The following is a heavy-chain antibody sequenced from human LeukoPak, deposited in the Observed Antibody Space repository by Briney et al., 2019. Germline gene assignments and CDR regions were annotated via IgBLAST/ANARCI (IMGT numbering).Heavy chain of an antibody. V-gene: IGHV4-4*02. CDR1: GGSISITNW. Sequence: SETLSLTCAVSGGSISITNWWSWVRQPPGKGLEWIGEINHSGSTNYNPSLKSRVTISVDTSKNQFSLKLSSVTAADTAVYYCARRGSITIFGVVSDYYYYMDVWGKGTTVTVSS. CDR2: INHSGST. D-gene: IGHD3-3*01. CDR3: ARRGSITIFGVVSDYYYYMDV. J-gene: IGHJ6*03.